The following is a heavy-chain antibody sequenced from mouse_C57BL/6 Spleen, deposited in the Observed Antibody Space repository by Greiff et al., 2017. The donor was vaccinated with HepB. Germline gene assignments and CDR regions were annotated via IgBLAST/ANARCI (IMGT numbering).Heavy chain of an antibody. V-gene: IGHV3-8*01. CDR3: ARSSYYYGSSPWYFDV. Sequence: EVKLVESGPGLAKPSQTLSLTCSVTGYSITSDYWNWIRKFPGNKLEYMGYISYSGSTYYNPSLKSRISITRDTSKNQYYLQLNSVTTEDTATYYCARSSYYYGSSPWYFDVWGTGTTVTVSS. CDR1: GYSITSDY. CDR2: ISYSGST. J-gene: IGHJ1*03. D-gene: IGHD1-1*01.